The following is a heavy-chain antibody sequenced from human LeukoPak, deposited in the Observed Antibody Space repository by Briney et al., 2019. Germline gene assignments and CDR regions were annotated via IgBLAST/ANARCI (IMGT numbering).Heavy chain of an antibody. CDR3: AKDREGLSSGYDLEYFDY. V-gene: IGHV3-23*01. Sequence: GGSLRLSRAASGFTFSSYAMNWVRQAPGKGLEWASAISGGGGTTYYADSAKGRFTISRDNSKNTLFLQMNSLRAEDTAVYYCAKDREGLSSGYDLEYFDYWGQGTLVTVSS. D-gene: IGHD5-12*01. CDR1: GFTFSSYA. CDR2: ISGGGGTT. J-gene: IGHJ4*02.